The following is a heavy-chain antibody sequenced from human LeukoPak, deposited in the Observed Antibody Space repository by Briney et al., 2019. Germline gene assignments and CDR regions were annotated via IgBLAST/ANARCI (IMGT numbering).Heavy chain of an antibody. J-gene: IGHJ4*02. CDR3: ARFSLIGDTYRYSDY. V-gene: IGHV7-4-1*02. CDR1: GYTFTSYY. CDR2: INTNTGNP. D-gene: IGHD3-10*01. Sequence: ASVKVSCKASGYTFTSYYMHWVRQAPGQGLEWMGWINTNTGNPTYAQGFTGRFVFSLDTSVSTAYLQISSLKAEDTAVYYCARFSLIGDTYRYSDYWGQGTLVTVSS.